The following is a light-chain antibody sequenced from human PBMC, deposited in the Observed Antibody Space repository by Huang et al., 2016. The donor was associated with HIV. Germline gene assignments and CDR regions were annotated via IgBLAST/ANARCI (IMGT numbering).Light chain of an antibody. Sequence: DIVMTQSPDSLAVSLCERAAINCKSSQSLLHTSDNKNYVAWYQQKPGQPPKLLVYWASSRASGFPDRFKGSGSGTDFSLTITSLRAEDVAVYYCQQYYNSPLTFGGGTQVEIK. CDR1: QSLLHTSDNKNY. V-gene: IGKV4-1*01. CDR2: WAS. CDR3: QQYYNSPLT. J-gene: IGKJ4*01.